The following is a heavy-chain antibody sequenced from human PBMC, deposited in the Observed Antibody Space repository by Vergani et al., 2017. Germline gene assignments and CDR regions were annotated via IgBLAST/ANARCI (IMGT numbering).Heavy chain of an antibody. CDR1: GFTVSSNY. J-gene: IGHJ4*02. D-gene: IGHD3-3*01. CDR2: IYSGGST. CDR3: ARDKSGFWSGYYDY. Sequence: EMQLVESGGGLIQPGGSLRLSCAASGFTVSSNYMSWVRQAPGKGLEWVSVIYSGGSTYYADSVKGRFTISRDNSKNTLYLQMNSLRAEDTAVYYCARDKSGFWSGYYDYWGQGTLVTVSS. V-gene: IGHV3-53*01.